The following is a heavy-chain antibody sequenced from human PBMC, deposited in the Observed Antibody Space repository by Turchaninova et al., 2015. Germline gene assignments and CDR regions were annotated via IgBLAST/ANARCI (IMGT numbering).Heavy chain of an antibody. CDR3: GTFTGYCSWTSCYAEGSDY. V-gene: IGHV4-39*01. CDR1: GGSINRSTYY. D-gene: IGHD2-2*01. J-gene: IGHJ4*02. Sequence: QVQLQESGPGLVKPSETLSLSCTVSGGSINRSTYYWGWIRQPPGKGLEWVGFFYCSGRPYYNPSLKSPVSFTASPAGTKFPLRLNSVTAADTAVDYCGTFTGYCSWTSCYAEGSDYWGQGTLVTVSS. CDR2: FYCSGRP.